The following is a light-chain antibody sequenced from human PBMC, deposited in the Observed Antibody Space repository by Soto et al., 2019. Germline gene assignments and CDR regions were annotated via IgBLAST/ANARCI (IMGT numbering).Light chain of an antibody. J-gene: IGKJ1*01. Sequence: EIVLTQSPATLSVSPGERATLSCRASQTVAPTLAWYQQNPGQAPRLLTYGASTRATGIPARFSGSGSGTDFTLTISSLQSEDFAVYYCQQYDTWPPWTFGQGTKVEIK. CDR3: QQYDTWPPWT. CDR1: QTVAPT. CDR2: GAS. V-gene: IGKV3-15*01.